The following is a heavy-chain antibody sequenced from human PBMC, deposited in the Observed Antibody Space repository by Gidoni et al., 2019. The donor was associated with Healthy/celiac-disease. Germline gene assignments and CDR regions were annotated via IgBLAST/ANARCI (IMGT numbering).Heavy chain of an antibody. CDR2: ISYDGSNK. CDR3: ARPLAKYVLRNGMDV. CDR1: GFTFSSYA. J-gene: IGHJ6*02. V-gene: IGHV3-30*04. D-gene: IGHD3-10*02. Sequence: QVQLVESGGGVVQPGRSLRLSCAASGFTFSSYAMHWVRQAPGKGLEWVAVISYDGSNKYYADSVKGRFTISRDNSKNTLYLQMNSLRAEDTAVYYCARPLAKYVLRNGMDVWGQGTTVTVSS.